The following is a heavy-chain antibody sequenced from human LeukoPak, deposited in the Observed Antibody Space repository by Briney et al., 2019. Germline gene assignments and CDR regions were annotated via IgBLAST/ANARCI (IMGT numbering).Heavy chain of an antibody. CDR3: ARGGYCSGGSCYDALDI. D-gene: IGHD2-15*01. Sequence: SETLSLTCTVSGGSISSYYWSWIRQPPGKGLEWIGYIYYSGSTNYNPSLKSRVTISVDTSKNQFSLRLSSVTAADTAVYYCARGGYCSGGSCYDALDIWGQGTMVTVSS. CDR1: GGSISSYY. J-gene: IGHJ3*02. CDR2: IYYSGST. V-gene: IGHV4-59*01.